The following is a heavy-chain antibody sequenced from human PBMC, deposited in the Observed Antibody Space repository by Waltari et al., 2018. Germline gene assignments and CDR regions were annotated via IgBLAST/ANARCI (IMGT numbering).Heavy chain of an antibody. V-gene: IGHV1-18*04. J-gene: IGHJ4*02. D-gene: IGHD2-15*01. CDR1: GYTFTMHG. CDR2: ISAHNGNT. Sequence: QMVQSGPELKRPGASVKVSCKASGYTFTMHGISWVRQAPGHGLEWMGWISAHNGNTKYSESLQDRLTMTIDTPTSTAYMELRGLRSDDTAVYYCAREFVEVGTTNFDYWGQGTLVTVSS. CDR3: AREFVEVGTTNFDY.